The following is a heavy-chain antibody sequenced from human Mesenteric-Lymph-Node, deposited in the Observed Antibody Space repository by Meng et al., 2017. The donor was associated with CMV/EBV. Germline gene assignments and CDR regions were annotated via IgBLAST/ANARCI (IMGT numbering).Heavy chain of an antibody. CDR2: IYPGDSDT. D-gene: IGHD2-2*01. CDR3: ARRYCSSTITCGMDV. CDR1: GYSFNNYW. V-gene: IGHV5-51*01. Sequence: GESLKISCKGSGYSFNNYWIGWVRQMPGKGLEWMGVIYPGDSDTRYSPSFQGQVIISVDKSISTAYLQWSSLKASDSAMYYCARRYCSSTITCGMDVWGQGTTVTVSS. J-gene: IGHJ6*02.